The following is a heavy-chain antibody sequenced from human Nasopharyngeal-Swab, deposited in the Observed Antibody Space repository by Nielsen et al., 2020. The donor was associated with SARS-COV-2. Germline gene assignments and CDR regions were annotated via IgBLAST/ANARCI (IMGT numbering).Heavy chain of an antibody. Sequence: GSLRLSCTVSGGSVSSGSYYWSWIRQPPGKGLEWIGYSYYSGSTTYNPSLKSRVTISVDTSKTQFSLKLSSVTAADTAVYYCAREGNWLLGELSPPLWVDWGQGTLVTVSS. V-gene: IGHV4-61*01. D-gene: IGHD3-16*02. CDR1: GGSVSSGSYY. CDR3: AREGNWLLGELSPPLWVD. J-gene: IGHJ4*02. CDR2: SYYSGST.